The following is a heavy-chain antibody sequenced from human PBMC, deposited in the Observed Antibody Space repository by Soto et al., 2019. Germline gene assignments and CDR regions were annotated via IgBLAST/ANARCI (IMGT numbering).Heavy chain of an antibody. J-gene: IGHJ4*01. CDR3: AREGSHTAKFAGLDY. CDR2: IWYDGSKK. D-gene: IGHD5-18*01. Sequence: QVQLVEAGGGVVKPGTSLRLSCATSGFIFSDDAMHWVRQAPGKGLEWVVVIWYDGSKKHYADVVKGRFTISRDNYNDTLYLQKTSLTADDTAVYWCAREGSHTAKFAGLDYWGHGSLVTVSS. V-gene: IGHV3-33*01. CDR1: GFIFSDDA.